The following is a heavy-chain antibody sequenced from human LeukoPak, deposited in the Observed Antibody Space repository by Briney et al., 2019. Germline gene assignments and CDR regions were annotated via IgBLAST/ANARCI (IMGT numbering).Heavy chain of an antibody. CDR2: VSGSGHNT. CDR1: GFTFSTFG. Sequence: GGSLRLSCAASGFTFSTFGVGWVGQAPGKGLAWVSAVSGSGHNTYYTDFVKGRFTMFRDNSKNTLYLQMDRLRAGVPAVFFCAKRGEYDYGSHFDHWGQGTLVTDSS. CDR3: AKRGEYDYGSHFDH. D-gene: IGHD3-10*01. V-gene: IGHV3-23*01. J-gene: IGHJ4*02.